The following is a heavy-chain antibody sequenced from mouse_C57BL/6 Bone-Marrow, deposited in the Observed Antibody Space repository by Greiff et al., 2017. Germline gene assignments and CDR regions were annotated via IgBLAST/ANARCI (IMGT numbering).Heavy chain of an antibody. CDR2: IFPGSGST. CDR1: GYTFTSHW. J-gene: IGHJ2*01. V-gene: IGHV1-56*01. D-gene: IGHD1-1*01. CDR3: ARSITSHYYFDY. Sequence: QVHVKQSGPELVRPGASVKISCKAPGYTFTSHWMQWVRQRPGQGLEWIGEIFPGSGSTYYNEKFKGKATLTVDTSSSTAYMQLSSLTSEDSAVYFCARSITSHYYFDYWGQGTTLTVSS.